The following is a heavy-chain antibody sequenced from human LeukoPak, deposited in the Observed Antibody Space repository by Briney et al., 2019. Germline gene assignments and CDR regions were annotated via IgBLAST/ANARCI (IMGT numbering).Heavy chain of an antibody. Sequence: SVNVSCRASGGTFSSYAISWVRQAPGHGLEWMGGIIPIFGTAKYAQKFQGRVTITTDESTSTAYMELSSLRSEDTAVYYCARTGEMATVYYYYYTDVGGKGTTVTVSS. CDR2: IIPIFGTA. CDR1: GGTFSSYA. D-gene: IGHD5-24*01. V-gene: IGHV1-69*05. CDR3: ARTGEMATVYYYYYTDV. J-gene: IGHJ6*03.